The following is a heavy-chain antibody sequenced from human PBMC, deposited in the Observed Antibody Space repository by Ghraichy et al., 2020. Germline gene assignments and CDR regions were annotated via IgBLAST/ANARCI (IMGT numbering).Heavy chain of an antibody. D-gene: IGHD3-10*01. J-gene: IGHJ4*02. CDR3: ARGLEGRWFGESAFDY. CDR2: INEDGSEK. Sequence: GESLNISCAASGFTFSSYWMSWVRQGPGKGLEWVANINEDGSEKYYVDSVKGRFTISRDNAKNSLSLQMNSLRDEDTAVYYCARGLEGRWFGESAFDYWGQGTLVTVSS. V-gene: IGHV3-7*01. CDR1: GFTFSSYW.